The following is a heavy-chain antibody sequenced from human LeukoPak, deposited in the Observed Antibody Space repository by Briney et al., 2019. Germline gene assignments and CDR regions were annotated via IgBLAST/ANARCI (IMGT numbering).Heavy chain of an antibody. V-gene: IGHV4-59*11. CDR3: ARAEYPLLFALYFDY. D-gene: IGHD2-2*01. J-gene: IGHJ4*02. CDR2: IYYSGST. CDR1: GGSISSHY. Sequence: PSETLSLTCTVSGGSISSHYWSWIRQPPGKGLEWIGYIYYSGSTNYNPSLKSRVTISVDTSKNQFSLKLSSVTAADTAVYYCARAEYPLLFALYFDYWGQGALVTVSS.